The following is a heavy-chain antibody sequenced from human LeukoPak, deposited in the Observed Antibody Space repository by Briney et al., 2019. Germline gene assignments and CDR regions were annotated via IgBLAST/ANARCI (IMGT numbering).Heavy chain of an antibody. D-gene: IGHD3-9*01. Sequence: GGSLRLSCAASGFTFSDYYMSWIRQAPGKGLEWVSYISSSSSYTNYADSVKGRFTISRDNAKNSLYLQVNSLRAEDTAVYYCARSRGYFDWLLSYWGQGTLVTVSP. V-gene: IGHV3-11*06. CDR3: ARSRGYFDWLLSY. J-gene: IGHJ4*02. CDR1: GFTFSDYY. CDR2: ISSSSSYT.